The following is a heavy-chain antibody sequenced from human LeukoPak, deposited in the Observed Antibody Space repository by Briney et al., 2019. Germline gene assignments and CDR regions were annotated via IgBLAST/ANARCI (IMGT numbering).Heavy chain of an antibody. CDR3: ARTKVVVVAATLREKYNWFDP. CDR1: GGSISSSSYF. J-gene: IGHJ5*02. D-gene: IGHD2-15*01. CDR2: ISYSGST. V-gene: IGHV4-39*07. Sequence: SSETLSLTCTVSGGSISSSSYFWGWIRQPPGKGLEWIGSISYSGSTYYNPSLKSRVTISVDTSKNQFSLKLSSVTAADTAVYYCARTKVVVVAATLREKYNWFDPWGQGTLSPSPQ.